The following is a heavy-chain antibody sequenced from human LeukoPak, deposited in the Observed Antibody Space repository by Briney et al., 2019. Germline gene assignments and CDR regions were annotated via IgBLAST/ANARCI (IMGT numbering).Heavy chain of an antibody. Sequence: GGSLRLSCEASEFTFSTYSMNWVRQAPGKGLEWVSYISSSGSTIYYADSVKGRFTISRDNAKNSLYLQMNNLRAEDTAVYYCARGGMNGAYYYDSSGYPDYWGQGTLVTVSS. CDR3: ARGGMNGAYYYDSSGYPDY. CDR1: EFTFSTYS. V-gene: IGHV3-48*01. CDR2: ISSSGSTI. J-gene: IGHJ4*02. D-gene: IGHD3-22*01.